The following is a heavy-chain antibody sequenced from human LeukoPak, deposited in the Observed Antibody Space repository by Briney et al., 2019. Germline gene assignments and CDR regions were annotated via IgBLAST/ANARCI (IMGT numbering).Heavy chain of an antibody. J-gene: IGHJ6*03. CDR1: GGSISSGSYY. D-gene: IGHD3-22*01. Sequence: SETLSLTCTVSGGSISSGSYYWSWIRQPAGKGLEWIGRIYTSGSTNYNPSLKSRVTISVDTSKNQFSLKLSSVTAADTAVYYCARCGTTYYYDSSGYYYVPSSYYYYMDVWGKGTTVTVSS. V-gene: IGHV4-61*02. CDR3: ARCGTTYYYDSSGYYYVPSSYYYYMDV. CDR2: IYTSGST.